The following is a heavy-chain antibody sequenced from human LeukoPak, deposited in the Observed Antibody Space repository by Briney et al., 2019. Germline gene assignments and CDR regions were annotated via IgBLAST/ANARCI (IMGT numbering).Heavy chain of an antibody. CDR3: AREEVYCSSTSCYFP. D-gene: IGHD2-2*01. J-gene: IGHJ5*02. Sequence: SVKVSCKASGGAFSSYAISWVREAPGQGLEWMVGIIPIFGTANYAQKFQGRVTITADESTSTAYMELSSLRSEDTAVYYCAREEVYCSSTSCYFPWGQGTLVTVSS. CDR2: IIPIFGTA. V-gene: IGHV1-69*13. CDR1: GGAFSSYA.